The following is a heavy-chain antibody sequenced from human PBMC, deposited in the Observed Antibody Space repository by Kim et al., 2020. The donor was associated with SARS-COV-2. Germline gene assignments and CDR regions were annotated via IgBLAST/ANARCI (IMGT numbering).Heavy chain of an antibody. Sequence: GGSLRLSCAASGFTFSSYGMHWVRQAPGKGLEWVAVISYDGSNKYYADSVKDRFTISRDNSKNTLYPQMNSLRAEDTAVYYCAKVMVRGVIIDYWGQGTLVTVSS. D-gene: IGHD3-10*01. CDR1: GFTFSSYG. J-gene: IGHJ4*02. CDR2: ISYDGSNK. V-gene: IGHV3-30*18. CDR3: AKVMVRGVIIDY.